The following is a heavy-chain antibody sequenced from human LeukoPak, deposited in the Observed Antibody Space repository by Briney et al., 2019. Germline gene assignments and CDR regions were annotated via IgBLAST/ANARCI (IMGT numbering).Heavy chain of an antibody. Sequence: GGSLRLARAASAFAFSTYSMNWVRQAPGKWLEWVAAINTRSRTYYADSVKGRFTISRDNAKNSLYLQMNSLRVEDTAVYYCARETGCSSTSCYGEAFDTWGQGTMVTVSS. V-gene: IGHV3-21*01. CDR2: INTRSRT. CDR3: ARETGCSSTSCYGEAFDT. CDR1: AFAFSTYS. D-gene: IGHD2-2*01. J-gene: IGHJ3*02.